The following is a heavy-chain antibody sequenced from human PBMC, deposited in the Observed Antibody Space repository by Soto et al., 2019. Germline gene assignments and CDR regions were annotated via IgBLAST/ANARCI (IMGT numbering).Heavy chain of an antibody. CDR2: IFSGGTT. D-gene: IGHD1-1*01. CDR3: AKDPPTTGTTFDY. V-gene: IGHV3-53*01. Sequence: GESLKISCAASGFTVTINYMSWVRQAPGKGLEWVSVIFSGGTTHYADSVKGRFTISRDNSKNTLYLQMSSLRAEDTAVYYRAKDPPTTGTTFDYWGRGTLVTVSS. CDR1: GFTVTINY. J-gene: IGHJ4*02.